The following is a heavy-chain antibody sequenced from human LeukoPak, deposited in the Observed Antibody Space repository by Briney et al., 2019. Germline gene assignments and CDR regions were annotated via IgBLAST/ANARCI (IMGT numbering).Heavy chain of an antibody. CDR1: GFTFSTFA. Sequence: GGSLRLSCAASGFTFSTFAMIWVRQPPGKGLEWVSSIFPSGGEIHYADSVRGRFTISRDNSKGTLSLQMNSLRAEDTAVYYCAKERMAVHGADAFDIWGQGTMVTVSS. CDR3: AKERMAVHGADAFDI. D-gene: IGHD1-26*01. V-gene: IGHV3-23*01. CDR2: IFPSGGEI. J-gene: IGHJ3*02.